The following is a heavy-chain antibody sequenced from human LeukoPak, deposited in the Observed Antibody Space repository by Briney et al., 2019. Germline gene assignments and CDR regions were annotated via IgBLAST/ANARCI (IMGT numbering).Heavy chain of an antibody. J-gene: IGHJ6*02. CDR2: INYSGST. V-gene: IGHV4-61*01. CDR3: ARGATYCSSTSCPPPHYYYGMDV. D-gene: IGHD2-2*01. CDR1: GVSISSGTYY. Sequence: SETLSLTCIVSGVSISSGTYYWSWIRQHPGKGLEWIGNINYSGSTNYNPSLKSRVTISVDTSKNQFSLKLSSVTAADTAVYYCARGATYCSSTSCPPPHYYYGMDVWGQGTTVTVSS.